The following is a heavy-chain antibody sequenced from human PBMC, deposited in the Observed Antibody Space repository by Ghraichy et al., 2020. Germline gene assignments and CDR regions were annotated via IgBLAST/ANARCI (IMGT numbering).Heavy chain of an antibody. D-gene: IGHD6-6*01. CDR1: GLTFIRYA. J-gene: IGHJ6*02. CDR3: AKGGGELWIAARYYGMDV. CDR2: ISGSGGST. V-gene: IGHV3-23*01. Sequence: GGSLRLSCADAGLTFIRYAMCWVRPAPGKGLEWVSAISGSGGSTYYADSVKGRFTISRDNSKNTLYLQMNSLRAEDTAVYYCAKGGGELWIAARYYGMDVWGQGTTVTVSS.